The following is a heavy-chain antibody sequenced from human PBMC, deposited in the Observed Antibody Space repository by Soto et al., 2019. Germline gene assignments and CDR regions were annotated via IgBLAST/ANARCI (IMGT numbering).Heavy chain of an antibody. D-gene: IGHD3-10*01. V-gene: IGHV3-23*01. Sequence: GGSLRLSCAGSGFTFSSYAVSWVRQAPGKGLECVSSITNTGGGTYYADSVKGRFTISRDNSKNTVYLQMNSLRAEDTAVYYCAKAGYGSGSYYTLSFDYWGQGSLVTVS. J-gene: IGHJ4*02. CDR2: ITNTGGGT. CDR1: GFTFSSYA. CDR3: AKAGYGSGSYYTLSFDY.